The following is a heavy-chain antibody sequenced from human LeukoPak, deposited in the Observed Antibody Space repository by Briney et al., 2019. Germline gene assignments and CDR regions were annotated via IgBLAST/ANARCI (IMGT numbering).Heavy chain of an antibody. CDR3: AKSRRGSYLDDFDY. D-gene: IGHD1-26*01. J-gene: IGHJ4*02. V-gene: IGHV3-23*01. Sequence: GGSLRLSCAASGFTFSSYAMSWVRQAPGKGLEWVSTISGSGGATYYADPVKGRFTISRDNSKNTPYLQVNSLRAEDTAIYYCAKSRRGSYLDDFDYWGQGTLVTVSS. CDR1: GFTFSSYA. CDR2: ISGSGGAT.